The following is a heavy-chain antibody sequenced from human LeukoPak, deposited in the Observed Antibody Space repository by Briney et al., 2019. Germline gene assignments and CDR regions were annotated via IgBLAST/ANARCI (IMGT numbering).Heavy chain of an antibody. Sequence: PGGSLRLSCAASGFTFRSYVMNWGREAPGKGLVWVSGIFDSGGGTYYADSVKALFTISRDNSKNTLYLQMNRLSAEDTAVYYCAKLPGRAADYWGQGTLVTVSS. CDR1: GFTFRSYV. V-gene: IGHV3-23*01. J-gene: IGHJ4*02. CDR2: IFDSGGGT. CDR3: AKLPGRAADY.